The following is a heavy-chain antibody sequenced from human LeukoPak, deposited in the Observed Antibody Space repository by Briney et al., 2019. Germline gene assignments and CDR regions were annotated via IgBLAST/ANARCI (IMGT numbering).Heavy chain of an antibody. V-gene: IGHV3-30*02. D-gene: IGHD5/OR15-5a*01. J-gene: IGHJ3*02. CDR1: GFTFSSYG. CDR3: AKDTSPSVYEAFHI. Sequence: PGGSLRLSCAASGFTFSSYGMRWVRQAPGKGLEWVAFIRYDGSTKYYADSVKGRFTISGDNSKNTLYLQMSSLRAEDTAMYYCAKDTSPSVYEAFHIWGQGTMVTVSS. CDR2: IRYDGSTK.